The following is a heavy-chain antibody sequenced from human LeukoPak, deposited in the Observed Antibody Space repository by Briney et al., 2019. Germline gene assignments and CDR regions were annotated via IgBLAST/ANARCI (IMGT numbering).Heavy chain of an antibody. J-gene: IGHJ4*02. CDR3: ARQGGSYYGY. V-gene: IGHV4-38-2*01. Sequence: SETLSLTCAVSGYSFSSGYYWGWIRQPPGKGLEGSGNIYHSGTTYYNPSLKSRVTISVDTSKNRFSLKMTSVTAADTAVYYCARQGGSYYGYWGQGTLVTVSS. D-gene: IGHD1-26*01. CDR2: IYHSGTT. CDR1: GYSFSSGYY.